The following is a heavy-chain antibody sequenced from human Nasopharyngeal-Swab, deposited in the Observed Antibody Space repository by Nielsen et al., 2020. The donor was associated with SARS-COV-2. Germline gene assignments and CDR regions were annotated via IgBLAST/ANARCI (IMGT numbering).Heavy chain of an antibody. J-gene: IGHJ4*02. CDR3: ARLFHYYDSSGYLY. V-gene: IGHV1-8*01. D-gene: IGHD3-22*01. Sequence: ASVKVSCKASGYTFTDYDVNWVRKATGQGLEGMGWMKPSSGNTVYAQKFQGRVTMTRNTSISTAYMELSGLRSDDTAVYYCARLFHYYDSSGYLYWGQGTLVTVSS. CDR2: MKPSSGNT. CDR1: GYTFTDYD.